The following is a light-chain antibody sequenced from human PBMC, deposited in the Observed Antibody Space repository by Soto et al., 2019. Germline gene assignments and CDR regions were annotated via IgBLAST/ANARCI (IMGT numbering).Light chain of an antibody. J-gene: IGKJ3*01. V-gene: IGKV3-15*01. CDR2: YAS. CDR3: QHYSNWPPT. CDR1: ESVHRN. Sequence: EMVMAQSSATLSVSPGERVTLSCRASESVHRNLAWYQQKPGQGPSLLIYYASTRATGVPDRFTGSGSGTEFTLTISSLQSEDFGVYHCQHYSNWPPTFGLGTKVEIK.